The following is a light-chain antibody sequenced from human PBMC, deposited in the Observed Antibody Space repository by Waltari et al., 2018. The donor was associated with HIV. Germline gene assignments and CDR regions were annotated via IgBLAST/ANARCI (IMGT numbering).Light chain of an antibody. CDR2: RNN. V-gene: IGLV1-44*01. CDR3: AAWDDSLNAYV. CDR1: SSNIGSNT. J-gene: IGLJ1*01. Sequence: QSVLTQPPSASGTPGQRVTISCSGSSSNIGSNTVNWYQQLPGTAPILLIYRNNQRPSAVPNRFSGATSGTSASLASSGLQSEDEADYFCAAWDDSLNAYVFGTGTKVTVL.